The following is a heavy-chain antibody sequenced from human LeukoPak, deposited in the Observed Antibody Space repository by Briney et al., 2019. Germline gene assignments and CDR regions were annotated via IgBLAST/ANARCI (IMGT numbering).Heavy chain of an antibody. CDR2: ISGSGGST. CDR1: GFTFSNYA. V-gene: IGHV3-23*01. J-gene: IGHJ4*02. D-gene: IGHD5-18*01. CDR3: TKGTIWLPFDY. Sequence: GGSLRLSCAASGFTFSNYAMSWARQAPGKGLEWVSAISGSGGSTYYADSVKGRFTISRDNSKNTLYLQMNSLRAEDTAVYYCTKGTIWLPFDYWGQGALVTVSS.